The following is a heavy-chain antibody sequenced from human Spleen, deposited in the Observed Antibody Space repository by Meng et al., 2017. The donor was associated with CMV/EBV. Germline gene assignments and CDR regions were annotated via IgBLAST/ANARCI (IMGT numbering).Heavy chain of an antibody. Sequence: ASGYTFTRDYIHWVRQAPGQGFEWMGTINPSGGSTTYTQKFQGRVTMTRDTSTSTVYMELSSLRSEDTAMYYCARGVNYYDNNLIGYWGQGTLVTVSS. CDR1: GYTFTRDY. V-gene: IGHV1-46*01. J-gene: IGHJ4*02. CDR2: INPSGGST. CDR3: ARGVNYYDNNLIGY. D-gene: IGHD3-22*01.